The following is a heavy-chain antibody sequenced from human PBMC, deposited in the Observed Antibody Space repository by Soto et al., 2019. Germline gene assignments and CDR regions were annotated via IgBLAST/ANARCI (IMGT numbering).Heavy chain of an antibody. Sequence: QVQLVQSGAEVKKPGASVKVSCKASGYTFTSYGISWVRQTPGQGLEWMGWISAYNGNTNYAQKLQGRVTMTTDTSTSTAYMGLRSLRSDDTAVYYCASSLLVGYGLEGESDWGQGTLVTVSS. CDR3: ASSLLVGYGLEGESD. V-gene: IGHV1-18*01. CDR1: GYTFTSYG. J-gene: IGHJ4*02. CDR2: ISAYNGNT. D-gene: IGHD5-18*01.